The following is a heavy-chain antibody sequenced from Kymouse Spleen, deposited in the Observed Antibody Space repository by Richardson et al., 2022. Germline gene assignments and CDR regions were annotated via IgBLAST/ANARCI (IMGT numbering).Heavy chain of an antibody. CDR3: ARALWFGEL. CDR1: GFTFSSYG. D-gene: IGHD3-10*01. V-gene: IGHV3-33*01. J-gene: IGHJ4*02,IGHJ5*02. CDR2: IWYDGSNK. Sequence: QVQLVESGGGVVQPGRSLRLSCAASGFTFSSYGMHWVRQAPGKGLEWVAVIWYDGSNKYYADSVKGRFTISRDNSKNTLYLQMNSLRAEDTAVYYCARALWFGELRGQGTLVTVSS.